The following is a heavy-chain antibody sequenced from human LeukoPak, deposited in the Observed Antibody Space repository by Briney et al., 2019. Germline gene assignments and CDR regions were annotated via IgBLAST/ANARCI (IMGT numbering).Heavy chain of an antibody. Sequence: ASVKVSCKASGYTFTSHGISRVRQAPGQGPEWMGWISAYNGNTNYAQKLQGTVTITTYTSTSTDYMELRSLRSDDTAVYYCARDARDYALTCGYWGQGTLVTVSS. CDR2: ISAYNGNT. CDR3: ARDARDYALTCGY. CDR1: GYTFTSHG. J-gene: IGHJ4*02. V-gene: IGHV1-18*01. D-gene: IGHD4-17*01.